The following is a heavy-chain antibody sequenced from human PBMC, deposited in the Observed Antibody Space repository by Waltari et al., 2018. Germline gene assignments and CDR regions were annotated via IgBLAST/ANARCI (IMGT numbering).Heavy chain of an antibody. CDR1: NGSITSNNYH. V-gene: IGHV4-39*01. CDR2: ISYSGST. CDR3: ASSSCLYSCGLGV. J-gene: IGHJ6*02. Sequence: QLHLQESGPRLVRPPEILSLTCSVSNGSITSNNYHWGWIRQSPGKPLEWVGSISYSGSTVSNPALKSRRTLPIDTSKNHFTLNLCYVTAADAAVYYCASSSCLYSCGLGVGGQGTTVSVSS.